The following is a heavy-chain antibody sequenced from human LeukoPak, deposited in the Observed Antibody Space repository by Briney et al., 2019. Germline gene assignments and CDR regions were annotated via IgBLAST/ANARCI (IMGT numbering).Heavy chain of an antibody. V-gene: IGHV5-51*01. CDR1: GYTFTDSW. CDR2: IHPGKSDT. D-gene: IGHD3-22*01. Sequence: GESLKISCQASGYTFTDSWIAWVRQRPGKGLEWMGIIHPGKSDTRYSPSSQGQVTISVDNSINTAYLQWSSLKASDTAMYYCTRSHYDSSGYLTWGQGTLVTVSP. CDR3: TRSHYDSSGYLT. J-gene: IGHJ5*02.